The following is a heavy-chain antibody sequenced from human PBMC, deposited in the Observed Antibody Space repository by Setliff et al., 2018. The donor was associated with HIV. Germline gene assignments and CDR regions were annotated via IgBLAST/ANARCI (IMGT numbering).Heavy chain of an antibody. Sequence: ASVKVSCKASGYTFTDYYIHWVRQAPGQGLEWMGRVIPNGGATIYAQKFQGRITMTSDTSISTAYMELSRLRSDDAAVYYCAREGLQGSFEYYYYYMEVWGKGTTVTVSS. D-gene: IGHD2-15*01. CDR3: AREGLQGSFEYYYYYMEV. V-gene: IGHV1-2*06. CDR1: GYTFTDYY. J-gene: IGHJ6*03. CDR2: VIPNGGAT.